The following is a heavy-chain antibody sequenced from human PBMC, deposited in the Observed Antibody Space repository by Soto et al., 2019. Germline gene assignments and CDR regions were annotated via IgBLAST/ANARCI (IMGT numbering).Heavy chain of an antibody. V-gene: IGHV1-3*05. Sequence: QVQLVQSGAEEKKPGASVKVSCKASGYTFTSYAMHWVRQAPGQRLEWMGWINAGNGNTKYSQKFQGRVTITRDTSASTAYMELSSLRSEDTAVYYCARSSGYYVIDDYWGQRSLVTVSS. D-gene: IGHD3-22*01. CDR2: INAGNGNT. CDR1: GYTFTSYA. CDR3: ARSSGYYVIDDY. J-gene: IGHJ4*02.